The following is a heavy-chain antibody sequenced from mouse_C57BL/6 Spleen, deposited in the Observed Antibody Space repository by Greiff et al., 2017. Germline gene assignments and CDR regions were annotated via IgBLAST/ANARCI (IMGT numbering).Heavy chain of an antibody. Sequence: VKVVESGPGLVAPSQSLSITCTVSGFSFTSYGVSWVRQPPGKGLEWLGVIWGDGSTNYHSALISRLSISKDNSKSQVFLKLNSLQTDDTATYYCAKPGGRGFGFDYYAMDYWGQGTSVTVSS. CDR1: GFSFTSYG. CDR3: AKPGGRGFGFDYYAMDY. D-gene: IGHD3-3*01. CDR2: IWGDGST. V-gene: IGHV2-3*01. J-gene: IGHJ4*01.